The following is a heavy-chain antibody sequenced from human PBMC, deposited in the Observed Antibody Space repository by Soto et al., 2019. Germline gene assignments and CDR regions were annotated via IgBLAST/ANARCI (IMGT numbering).Heavy chain of an antibody. CDR1: GFTFSSYG. D-gene: IGHD1-26*01. V-gene: IGHV3-30*18. Sequence: QVQLVESGGGVVQPGRSLRLSCVASGFTFSSYGMHWVRQAPGKGLEWVAIISYDGSNTYYADSVKGRFTISRDNSKNTLYLQTNSLIVEDTSVYYCAKEGGLSGSYYISSSYYFDYWGQGTLVTVSS. J-gene: IGHJ4*02. CDR3: AKEGGLSGSYYISSSYYFDY. CDR2: ISYDGSNT.